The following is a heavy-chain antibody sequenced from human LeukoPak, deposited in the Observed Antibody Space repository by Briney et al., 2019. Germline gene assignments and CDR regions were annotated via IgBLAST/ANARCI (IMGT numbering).Heavy chain of an antibody. V-gene: IGHV4-59*01. Sequence: PSETLSLTCTVSGGSISSYYWSWIRQPPGKGLEWIGYICYSGSTNYNPSLKSRVTISVDTSKNQFSLKLSSVTAADTAVYYCARVRSDDENLLFDYWGQGTLVTVSS. CDR1: GGSISSYY. CDR3: ARVRSDDENLLFDY. J-gene: IGHJ4*02. D-gene: IGHD1-1*01. CDR2: ICYSGST.